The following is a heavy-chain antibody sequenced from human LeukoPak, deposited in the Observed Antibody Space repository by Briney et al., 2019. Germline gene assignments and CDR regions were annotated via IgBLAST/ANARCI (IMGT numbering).Heavy chain of an antibody. Sequence: ASVKVSCKASGYTFTGYYMHWVRQAPGQGLEWMGWINPNSGGTNYAQKFQGRVTMTRDTSTSTVYMELSSLRSEDTAVYYCARDSEEGSSGYYYPTLPGYWGQGTLVTVSS. J-gene: IGHJ4*02. CDR2: INPNSGGT. D-gene: IGHD3-22*01. CDR1: GYTFTGYY. CDR3: ARDSEEGSSGYYYPTLPGY. V-gene: IGHV1-2*02.